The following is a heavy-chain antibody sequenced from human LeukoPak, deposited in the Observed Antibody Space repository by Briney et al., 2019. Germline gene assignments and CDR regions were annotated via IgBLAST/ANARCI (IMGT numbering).Heavy chain of an antibody. J-gene: IGHJ5*02. CDR3: ARGLHKRNDDSSDCYGP. CDR2: ISGGST. Sequence: PGGSLRLSCAASGFTFSSYGMSWVRQAPGKGLEWVSSISGGSTYYADSRKGRFTISRDNSKNTLHLQMNSLRAEDTAVYYCARGLHKRNDDSSDCYGPRGQGTLVAVSS. V-gene: IGHV3-38-3*01. D-gene: IGHD3-22*01. CDR1: GFTFSSYG.